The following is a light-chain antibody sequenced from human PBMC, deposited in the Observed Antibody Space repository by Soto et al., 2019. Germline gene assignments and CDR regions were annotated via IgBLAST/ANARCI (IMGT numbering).Light chain of an antibody. V-gene: IGKV1-39*01. CDR1: QRITTY. CDR2: DAS. J-gene: IGKJ1*01. CDR3: QHSYSRPRT. Sequence: DIMMTQSPSSLSASVGDRVTITCRASQRITTYLHWYQQKPGKAPKLLIYDASSLESGVPSRLSGSGSGTDFTLTLSSLQPEDFATYFCQHSYSRPRTFGQGTKVDNK.